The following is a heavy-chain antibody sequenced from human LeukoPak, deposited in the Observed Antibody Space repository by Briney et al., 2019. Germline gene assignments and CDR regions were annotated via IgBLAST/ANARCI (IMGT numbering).Heavy chain of an antibody. CDR2: LSDSGTST. Sequence: PGGSLRLSCAASGFTFSSYAMSWVRQAPGKGLEWVSVLSDSGTSTYYADSVKGRFTISRDNSKNTLYLQMNSLRAGDTAIYYCARSYAPALYFTNWCPAYWGQGTLVTVSS. J-gene: IGHJ4*02. CDR3: ARSYAPALYFTNWCPAY. CDR1: GFTFSSYA. V-gene: IGHV3-23*01. D-gene: IGHD1-1*01.